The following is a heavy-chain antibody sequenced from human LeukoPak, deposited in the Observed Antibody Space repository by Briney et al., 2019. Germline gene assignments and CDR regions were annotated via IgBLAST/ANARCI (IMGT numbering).Heavy chain of an antibody. J-gene: IGHJ4*02. D-gene: IGHD3-22*01. V-gene: IGHV4-34*01. CDR3: ARGALTYYYESSGYYFDY. CDR2: INHSGST. Sequence: SETLSLTCAVYGGSFSGYYWSWIRQPPGKGLEWIGEINHSGSTNYNPSLKSRVTISVDTSKNQFSLKLSSVTAADTAVYYCARGALTYYYESSGYYFDYWGQGTLVTVSS. CDR1: GGSFSGYY.